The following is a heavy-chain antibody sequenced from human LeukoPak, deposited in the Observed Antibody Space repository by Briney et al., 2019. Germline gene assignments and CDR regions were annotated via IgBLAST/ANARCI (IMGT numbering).Heavy chain of an antibody. J-gene: IGHJ6*03. Sequence: GGSLRLSCAASGFTFSSYWMSWVRQAPGKGLEWVANIKQDGSEKYYVDSVKGRSTISRDNAKNSLYLQMSSLRAEDTAVYYCAREFEYSSANYYMDVWGKGTTVTVSS. CDR1: GFTFSSYW. V-gene: IGHV3-7*01. D-gene: IGHD6-6*01. CDR3: AREFEYSSANYYMDV. CDR2: IKQDGSEK.